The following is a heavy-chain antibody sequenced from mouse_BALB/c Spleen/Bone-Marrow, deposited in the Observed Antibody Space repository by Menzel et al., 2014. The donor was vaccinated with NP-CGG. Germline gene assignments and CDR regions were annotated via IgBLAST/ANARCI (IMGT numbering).Heavy chain of an antibody. Sequence: QVQLQQSGPELVKSGASVKISCKASGYVYSSSWMNWVKQRPGQGLEWIGRIYPGDGDTNYNGKFKGKATLTADKSSSPGFMQLSKLTSVDSAVYFCARAYGSSFFAYWGQGTLVPVSS. CDR1: GYVYSSSW. D-gene: IGHD1-1*01. V-gene: IGHV1-82*01. CDR2: IYPGDGDT. J-gene: IGHJ3*01. CDR3: ARAYGSSFFAY.